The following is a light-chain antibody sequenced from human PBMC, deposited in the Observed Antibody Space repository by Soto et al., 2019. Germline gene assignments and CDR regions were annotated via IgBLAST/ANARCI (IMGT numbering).Light chain of an antibody. CDR2: RVT. Sequence: QSVLTQPASVSGSPGQSIAISYTGTSSDVGAYNYVSWYQHHPGKAPKLMIYRVTNRPSGVSDRFSGSKSGNTASLTISGLQADDEADYYCSSYTSSSTYVFGTRTKVTGL. V-gene: IGLV2-14*03. CDR3: SSYTSSSTYV. CDR1: SSDVGAYNY. J-gene: IGLJ1*01.